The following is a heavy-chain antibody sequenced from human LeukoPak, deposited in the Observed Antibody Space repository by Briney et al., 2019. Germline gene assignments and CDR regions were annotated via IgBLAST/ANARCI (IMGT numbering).Heavy chain of an antibody. D-gene: IGHD5-12*01. CDR3: ERDLYSGAYSYDY. Sequence: FADSVKGRFSISRDNAKKSLFLQMNSLRVEDTAVYYCERDLYSGAYSYDYWGQGTLVTVSS. J-gene: IGHJ4*02. V-gene: IGHV3-48*01.